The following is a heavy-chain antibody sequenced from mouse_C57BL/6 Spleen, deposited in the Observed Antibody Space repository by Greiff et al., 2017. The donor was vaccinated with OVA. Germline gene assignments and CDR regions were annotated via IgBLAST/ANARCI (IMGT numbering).Heavy chain of an antibody. J-gene: IGHJ3*01. Sequence: QVQLQQPGAELVKPGASVKMSCKASGYTFTSYWITWVKQRPGQGLEWIGDIYPGSGSTNYNEKFKSKATLTVDTSSSTAYMQLSSLTSEDSAVYYCARGSFYYDYDAGFAYWGQGTLVTVSA. CDR3: ARGSFYYDYDAGFAY. D-gene: IGHD2-4*01. CDR2: IYPGSGST. V-gene: IGHV1-55*01. CDR1: GYTFTSYW.